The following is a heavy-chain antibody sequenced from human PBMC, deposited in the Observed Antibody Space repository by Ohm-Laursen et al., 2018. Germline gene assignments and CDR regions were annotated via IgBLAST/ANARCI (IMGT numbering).Heavy chain of an antibody. Sequence: ASVTVSCKASGYTFTGYYMHWVRQAPGHGLEWMGWINPNSGGTNYAQKFQGRVTMTRDTSISTAYMELSRLRSDDTAVYYCARGTTVTTTNYYYGMDVWGQGTTVTVSS. J-gene: IGHJ6*02. CDR1: GYTFTGYY. CDR3: ARGTTVTTTNYYYGMDV. V-gene: IGHV1-2*02. D-gene: IGHD4-17*01. CDR2: INPNSGGT.